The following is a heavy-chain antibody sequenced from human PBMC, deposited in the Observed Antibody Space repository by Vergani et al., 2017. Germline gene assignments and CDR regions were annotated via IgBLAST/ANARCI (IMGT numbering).Heavy chain of an antibody. CDR1: GGSFSGYY. Sequence: QVQLQQWGAGLLKPSETLSLTCAVYGGSFSGYYWSWIRQPPGKGLEWIGEINHSGSTNYNPSLKSRVTISVDTSKNQFSLKLSSVTAADTAVYYCARGGGYSKNFDYWGQGTLVTVSS. V-gene: IGHV4-34*01. D-gene: IGHD4-11*01. J-gene: IGHJ4*02. CDR3: ARGGGYSKNFDY. CDR2: INHSGST.